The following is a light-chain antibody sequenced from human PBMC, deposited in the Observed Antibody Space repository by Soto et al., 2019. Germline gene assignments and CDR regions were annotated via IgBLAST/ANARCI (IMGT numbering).Light chain of an antibody. Sequence: QSVLTQPGSLSGSSGQSIALSCPGNSSEVVAYDYVSWYQQHPGKAPKLMIYDVSKRPSGVSNRFSGYKSGNTASLTISGLQAEDEADYYCSSYTSSSTPLYVFGTGTKVTVL. J-gene: IGLJ1*01. V-gene: IGLV2-14*01. CDR3: SSYTSSSTPLYV. CDR2: DVS. CDR1: SSEVVAYDY.